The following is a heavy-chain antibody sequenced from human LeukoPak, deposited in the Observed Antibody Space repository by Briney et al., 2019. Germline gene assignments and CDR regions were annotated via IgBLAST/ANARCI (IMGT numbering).Heavy chain of an antibody. V-gene: IGHV3-30*04. CDR3: ARGRLFYGTFDY. CDR2: ISYDGSNK. Sequence: PGGSLRLSCAASGFTFSSYAMHWVRQAPGKGLEWVAVISYDGSNKYYADSVKGRFTISRDNSKNTLYLQMNSLRAEDTAVYYCARGRLFYGTFDYWGQGTLVTVS. D-gene: IGHD4-17*01. J-gene: IGHJ4*02. CDR1: GFTFSSYA.